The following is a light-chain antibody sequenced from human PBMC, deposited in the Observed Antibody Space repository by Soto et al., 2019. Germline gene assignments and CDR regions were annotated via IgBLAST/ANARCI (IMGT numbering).Light chain of an antibody. CDR2: TAS. Sequence: DIQLNQSPSFLSASVGDRVTITCRASQGISSYLVWYQQKAGKAPKLLIHTASTLQSGVPSRFSGSGSGTQFTLTISSLQPEDFATYYCQQLNSYPITFGQGTRLEIK. J-gene: IGKJ5*01. CDR3: QQLNSYPIT. CDR1: QGISSY. V-gene: IGKV1-9*01.